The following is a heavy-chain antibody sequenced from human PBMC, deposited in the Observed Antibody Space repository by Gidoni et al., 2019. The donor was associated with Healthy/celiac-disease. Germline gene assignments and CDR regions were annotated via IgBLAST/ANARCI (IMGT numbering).Heavy chain of an antibody. Sequence: VRPVASGGGVVSPRGSLRLSFAASGFPLRSSGMHWVRPAPGKGLEWVAGIWYDGSNKYDADAVKGRFTISRDNSKNTLYLQMNSLRAEDTAVYYCARDLGGYCSGGSCSHGGYWGQGTLVTVSS. D-gene: IGHD2-15*01. CDR2: IWYDGSNK. CDR3: ARDLGGYCSGGSCSHGGY. CDR1: GFPLRSSG. J-gene: IGHJ4*02. V-gene: IGHV3-33*01.